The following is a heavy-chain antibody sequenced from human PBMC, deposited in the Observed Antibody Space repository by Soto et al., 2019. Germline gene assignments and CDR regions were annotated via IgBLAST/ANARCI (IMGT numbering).Heavy chain of an antibody. V-gene: IGHV5-51*01. CDR3: ARTSAAGKYYYGMDV. D-gene: IGHD6-13*01. J-gene: IGHJ6*02. CDR1: GYSFTSYW. Sequence: GESLKISCKGSGYSFTSYWIGWVRQMPGKGLEWMGIIYPGDSDTRYSPSFQGQVTISADKSISTAYLQWSSLKASDTAMYYCARTSAAGKYYYGMDVWRQGPKVTVSS. CDR2: IYPGDSDT.